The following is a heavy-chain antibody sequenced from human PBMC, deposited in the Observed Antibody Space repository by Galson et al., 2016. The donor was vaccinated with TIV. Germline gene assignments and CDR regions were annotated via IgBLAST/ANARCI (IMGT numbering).Heavy chain of an antibody. J-gene: IGHJ4*02. V-gene: IGHV1-69*04. CDR1: GGTFISYT. CDR3: ARADSVDISSTEY. CDR2: IIPVLGMT. Sequence: QSGAEVKKPGESLKTSCKASGGTFISYTLSWVRQAPGQGLEWMGRIIPVLGMTNYAQNFQGRVTITADRSTGTAYLELSSLKPDDTAVYYCARADSVDISSTEYGGQGTLVTVSS. D-gene: IGHD3-9*01.